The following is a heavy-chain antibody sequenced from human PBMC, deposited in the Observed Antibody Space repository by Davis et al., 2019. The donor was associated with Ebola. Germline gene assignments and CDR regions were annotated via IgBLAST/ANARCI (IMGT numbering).Heavy chain of an antibody. CDR1: GFTFRDFA. D-gene: IGHD6-6*01. CDR2: ISSSSSTI. CDR3: ARDEYSSSSGKKY. Sequence: GESLKISCSASGFTFRDFAVNWVRQAPGKGLEWVSYISSSSSTIYYADSVKGRFTISRDNAKNSLYLQMNSLRAEDTAVYYCARDEYSSSSGKKYWGQGTLVTVSS. J-gene: IGHJ4*02. V-gene: IGHV3-48*04.